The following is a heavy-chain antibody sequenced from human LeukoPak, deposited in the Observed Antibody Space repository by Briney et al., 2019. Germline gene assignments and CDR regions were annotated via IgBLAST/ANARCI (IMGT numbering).Heavy chain of an antibody. CDR1: GDSVSSNSAA. J-gene: IGHJ3*02. Sequence: SQTLSLTCAISGDSVSSNSAAWNWIRQSPSRGLGWLGRTYFRPKWYNDYVVSVKSRIIINADTSKNHFSLQLNSVTPEDTAVYFCARNGIGTTYDAFGIWGQGTMVTVSS. V-gene: IGHV6-1*01. CDR3: ARNGIGTTYDAFGI. D-gene: IGHD1-1*01. CDR2: TYFRPKWYN.